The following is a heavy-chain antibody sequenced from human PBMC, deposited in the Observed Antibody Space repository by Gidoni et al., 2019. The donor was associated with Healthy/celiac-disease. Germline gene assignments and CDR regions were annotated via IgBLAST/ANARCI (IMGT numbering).Heavy chain of an antibody. CDR1: GGSISRGGYY. V-gene: IGHV4-31*03. D-gene: IGHD3-10*01. Sequence: QVQLQESGPGLVKPSQTLSLTCTVSGGSISRGGYYWSWIRQHPGKGLEWIGYIYYSGSTYYNPSLKSRVTISVDTSKNQFSLKLSSVTAADTAVYYCARAYHYYGSGPTSFDIWGQGTMVTVSS. CDR3: ARAYHYYGSGPTSFDI. J-gene: IGHJ3*02. CDR2: IYYSGST.